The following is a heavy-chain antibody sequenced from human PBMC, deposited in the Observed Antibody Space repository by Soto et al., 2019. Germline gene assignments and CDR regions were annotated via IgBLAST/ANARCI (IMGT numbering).Heavy chain of an antibody. CDR3: ARDQEAICGVLFLYYYGLDV. Sequence: EASVKVSCKASGYTFTSYGISWVRQAPGQGLEWMGWISAYNGNTNYAQKLQGRVTMTTDTSTSTAYMELRSLRSDDTAVYYCARDQEAICGVLFLYYYGLDVWGQGTTVTV. CDR1: GYTFTSYG. J-gene: IGHJ6*02. D-gene: IGHD3-3*01. V-gene: IGHV1-18*01. CDR2: ISAYNGNT.